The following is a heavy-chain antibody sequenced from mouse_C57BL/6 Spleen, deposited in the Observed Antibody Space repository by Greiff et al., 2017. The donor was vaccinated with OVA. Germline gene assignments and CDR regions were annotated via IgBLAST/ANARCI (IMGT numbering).Heavy chain of an antibody. CDR1: GYTFTDYE. D-gene: IGHD1-2*01. V-gene: IGHV1-15*01. CDR2: IDPETGGT. Sequence: QVQLQQSGAELVRPGASVTLSCKASGYTFTDYEMHWVKQTPVHGLEWIGAIDPETGGTAYNQKFKGKAILTADKSSSTAYMKLRSLTSEDSAVYYCTRHYWDAMDYWGQGTSVTVSS. J-gene: IGHJ4*01. CDR3: TRHYWDAMDY.